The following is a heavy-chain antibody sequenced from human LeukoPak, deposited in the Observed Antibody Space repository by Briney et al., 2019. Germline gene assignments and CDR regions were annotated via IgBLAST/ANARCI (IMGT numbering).Heavy chain of an antibody. CDR2: IYYTGGT. CDR1: GVSISSRRYY. D-gene: IGHD6-13*01. J-gene: IGHJ6*03. V-gene: IGHV4-39*07. Sequence: SETLSLTCTVSGVSISSRRYYWGWIRQPPGKGLEWIGSIYYTGGTYDNPSLKRRVTISVDTSKNQFSLKLSSVTAADTAVYYCARVNSSSWYYCYYYMDVWGKGTMVTVSS. CDR3: ARVNSSSWYYCYYYMDV.